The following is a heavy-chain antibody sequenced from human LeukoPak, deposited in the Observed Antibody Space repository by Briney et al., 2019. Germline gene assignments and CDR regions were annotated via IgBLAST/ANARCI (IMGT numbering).Heavy chain of an antibody. Sequence: GGSLRLSCAASGFTFSSYWMSWVRQAPGKGLEWVSSISSSSSYIYYADSVKGRFTISRDNAKNSLYLQMNSLRADDTAVYYCARVGYSSGWRAPDFDYWGQGTLVTVSS. V-gene: IGHV3-21*01. J-gene: IGHJ4*02. CDR3: ARVGYSSGWRAPDFDY. D-gene: IGHD6-19*01. CDR2: ISSSSSYI. CDR1: GFTFSSYW.